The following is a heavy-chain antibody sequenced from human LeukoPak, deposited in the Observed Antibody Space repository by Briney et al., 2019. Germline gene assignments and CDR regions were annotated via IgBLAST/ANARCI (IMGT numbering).Heavy chain of an antibody. CDR3: ARGAGYNYPYYFDY. D-gene: IGHD5-24*01. J-gene: IGHJ4*02. CDR2: IYGGGNI. CDR1: GFTVSSNY. V-gene: IGHV3-53*01. Sequence: GGSLRLSCAASGFTVSSNYMNWVRQAPGKGLEWVSVIYGGGNIYYAGSVKGRFTISRDNSKNTLYLQMNSQRAEDTAVYYCARGAGYNYPYYFDYWGQGTLVTVSS.